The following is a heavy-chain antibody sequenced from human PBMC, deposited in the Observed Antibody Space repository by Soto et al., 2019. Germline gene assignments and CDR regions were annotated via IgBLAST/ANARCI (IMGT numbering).Heavy chain of an antibody. V-gene: IGHV3-33*01. CDR1: GFTFSTYG. J-gene: IGHJ4*02. CDR2: IWYDGSNK. CDR3: ARDQSSNSDFWSRTFDL. D-gene: IGHD3-3*01. Sequence: QVQLVESGGGVVQPGRSLRLSCAASGFTFSTYGMHWVRQAPGKGMEWVAVIWYDGSNKYHADSAKGRFTISRDNSKHTLYLEMNSLRAEDTAVYYCARDQSSNSDFWSRTFDLWGQGTLVTVSS.